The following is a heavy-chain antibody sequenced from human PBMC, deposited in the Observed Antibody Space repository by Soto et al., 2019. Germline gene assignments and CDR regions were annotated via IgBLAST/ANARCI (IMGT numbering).Heavy chain of an antibody. CDR1: GGTFSSYA. CDR2: IIPIFGTA. Sequence: SVKVSCKASGGTFSSYAISWVRQAPGQGLEWMGGIIPIFGTANYAQKFQGRVTITADKSTSTAYMELSSLRSEDTAVYYCARDLNFGYDSSGYYSYYYGMDVWGQGTTVTVSS. J-gene: IGHJ6*02. D-gene: IGHD3-22*01. CDR3: ARDLNFGYDSSGYYSYYYGMDV. V-gene: IGHV1-69*06.